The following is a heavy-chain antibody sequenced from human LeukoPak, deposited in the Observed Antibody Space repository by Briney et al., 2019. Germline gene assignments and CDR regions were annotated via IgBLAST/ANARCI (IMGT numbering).Heavy chain of an antibody. CDR3: ARDQRWLGADAFDI. CDR2: ISDNGGGT. V-gene: IGHV3-23*01. D-gene: IGHD6-19*01. J-gene: IGHJ3*02. CDR1: GFIFRNYA. Sequence: GGSLRLSCVASGFIFRNYAMSWVRQAPGEGLEWVSGISDNGGGTYYADSVKGRFTISRDNSKNMLYLQMNSLRAEDTAVYYCARDQRWLGADAFDIWGQGTMVTVSS.